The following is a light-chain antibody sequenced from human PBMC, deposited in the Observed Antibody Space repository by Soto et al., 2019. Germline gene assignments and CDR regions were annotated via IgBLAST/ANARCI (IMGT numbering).Light chain of an antibody. CDR1: QSVSSSY. CDR2: GAS. V-gene: IGKV3-20*01. Sequence: EMVLTQSPGTLSLSPGERATLSSRASQSVSSSYLAWYQQKPGQAPRLLIYGASSRATGIPDRFSGSGSGIDFTLTISRLEPEDFAVYYCQQYGSSPLITFGQGTRLEIK. J-gene: IGKJ5*01. CDR3: QQYGSSPLIT.